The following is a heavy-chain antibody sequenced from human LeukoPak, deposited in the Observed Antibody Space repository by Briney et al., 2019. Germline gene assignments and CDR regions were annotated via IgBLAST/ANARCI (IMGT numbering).Heavy chain of an antibody. CDR2: VSYDGSNI. V-gene: IGHV3-30-3*01. J-gene: IGHJ6*02. CDR1: GFTFRTYA. CDR3: AKAVTYTRGYYYYGMDV. Sequence: GGSLRLSCAASGFTFRTYALHWVRQAPGKGPEWVAVVSYDGSNIYYADSVKGRFTISRDNSKNTLYLQMNSLRAEDTAVYYCAKAVTYTRGYYYYGMDVWGQGTTVTVSS. D-gene: IGHD2-2*02.